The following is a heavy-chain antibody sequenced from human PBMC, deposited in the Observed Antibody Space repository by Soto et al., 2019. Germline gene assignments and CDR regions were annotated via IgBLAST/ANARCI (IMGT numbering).Heavy chain of an antibody. Sequence: PSETLSLTCNVSGDSIGRFYWSWIRQSADKGLEWIGRVYSTGGTAYNPALRGRVTISLDRSNNHVSLEMNSVTAADTAVYFCARDLSGTGLDIWGRGTRVTVPS. D-gene: IGHD1-26*01. J-gene: IGHJ6*02. V-gene: IGHV4-4*07. CDR2: VYSTGGT. CDR1: GDSIGRFY. CDR3: ARDLSGTGLDI.